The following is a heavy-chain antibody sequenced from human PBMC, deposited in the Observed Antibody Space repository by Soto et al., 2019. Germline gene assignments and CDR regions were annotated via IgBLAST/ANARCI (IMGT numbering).Heavy chain of an antibody. V-gene: IGHV3-23*01. CDR2: ISGSGGST. CDR1: GFTFSSYA. Sequence: PVGSLRLSCAASGFTFSSYAMSWVRQAPGKGLEWVSAISGSGGSTYYADSVKGRFTISRDNSKNTLYLQMNSLRAEDTAVYYCAKDKWCMISGDRGCYFDYWGQGTLVTVSS. D-gene: IGHD2-8*01. CDR3: AKDKWCMISGDRGCYFDY. J-gene: IGHJ4*02.